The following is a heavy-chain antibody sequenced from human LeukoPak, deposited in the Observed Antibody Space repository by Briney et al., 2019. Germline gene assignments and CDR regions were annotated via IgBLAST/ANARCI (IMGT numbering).Heavy chain of an antibody. D-gene: IGHD1-26*01. CDR1: GFTFSSYG. CDR3: AKGLSDSGSYQYYFDY. Sequence: PGGSLRLSCAASGFTFSSYGMHWVRQAPGKGLEWVAFIRYDGSNKYYADSVKGRFTISRDNSKNTLYLQMNSLRAEDTAVYYCAKGLSDSGSYQYYFDYWGQGTLVTVSS. V-gene: IGHV3-30*02. J-gene: IGHJ4*02. CDR2: IRYDGSNK.